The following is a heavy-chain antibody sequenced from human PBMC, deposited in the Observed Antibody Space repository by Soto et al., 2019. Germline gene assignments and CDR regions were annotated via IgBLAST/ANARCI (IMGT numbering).Heavy chain of an antibody. CDR1: GGTFDSYI. CDR3: AALGGGGPLDSYDMDV. Sequence: QVQLVQSGAEVRKPGSSVKVSCKASGGTFDSYIINWVRQAPGQGLEWMGRIIPILRTPNYAQQFQGRVTITADNSTSTVSMELSSLRSDVTGVYYCAALGGGGPLDSYDMDVWGQGTTVTVSS. V-gene: IGHV1-69*08. J-gene: IGHJ6*02. CDR2: IIPILRTP. D-gene: IGHD7-27*01.